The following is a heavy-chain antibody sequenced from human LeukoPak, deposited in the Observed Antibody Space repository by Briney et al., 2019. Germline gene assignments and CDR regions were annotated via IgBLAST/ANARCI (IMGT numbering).Heavy chain of an antibody. Sequence: GGSLRLSCAASGFTFSSYGMHWVRQAPGKGLEWVAVIWYDGSNKYYADSVKGRFTISRDNSKNTLYLQMNSLRAEDTAVYYCARERGSSRPFDYWGQGTLVTVSS. CDR1: GFTFSSYG. V-gene: IGHV3-33*01. D-gene: IGHD3-16*01. J-gene: IGHJ4*02. CDR3: ARERGSSRPFDY. CDR2: IWYDGSNK.